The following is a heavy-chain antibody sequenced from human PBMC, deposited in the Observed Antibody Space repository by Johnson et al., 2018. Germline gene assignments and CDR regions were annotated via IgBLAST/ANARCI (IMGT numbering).Heavy chain of an antibody. D-gene: IGHD1-20*01. J-gene: IGHJ3*02. CDR2: INSDGSVT. CDR1: GFTFRIYW. CDR3: AKGGYKWGYEDSSDI. V-gene: IGHV3-74*02. Sequence: EVQLLETGGGFVQRGGSLRLSCAASGFTFRIYWMHWVRHAPGKGPVWVSRINSDGSVTNYADSVKGRFTITRDNSKNTVYLQMNSLRAADTAVFYCAKGGYKWGYEDSSDIWGQGTMVTVSS.